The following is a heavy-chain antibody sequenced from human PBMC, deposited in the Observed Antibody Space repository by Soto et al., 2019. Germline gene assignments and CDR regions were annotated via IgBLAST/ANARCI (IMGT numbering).Heavy chain of an antibody. CDR3: ARELPVGATTFDY. CDR2: CSSRSRYI. CDR1: GFTFSSYR. J-gene: IGHJ4*02. D-gene: IGHD1-26*01. Sequence: EVQLVESGGGLVKPGGSLRLSCAASGFTFSSYRMNWVRQAPGKGLEWVSSCSSRSRYIYYAYSVRGRFTISRDNAKNSLFLQRTSLRAEDTAIYYCARELPVGATTFDYWGQGTLVTVSS. V-gene: IGHV3-21*01.